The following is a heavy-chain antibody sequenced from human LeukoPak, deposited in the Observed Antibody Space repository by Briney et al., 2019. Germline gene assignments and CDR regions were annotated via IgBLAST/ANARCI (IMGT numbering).Heavy chain of an antibody. CDR2: FYVGGAT. CDR3: ARGDGYNFFDY. CDR1: GLNVTNNY. Sequence: PGGPLSRPCAAPGLNVTNNYMSWARQAPGKGLEWVSVFYVGGATYYADSVKGRFTISRDNSENTLYLQMKSLRAEDTAVYYCARGDGYNFFDYWGQGTLVTVSS. J-gene: IGHJ4*02. V-gene: IGHV3-53*01. D-gene: IGHD5-24*01.